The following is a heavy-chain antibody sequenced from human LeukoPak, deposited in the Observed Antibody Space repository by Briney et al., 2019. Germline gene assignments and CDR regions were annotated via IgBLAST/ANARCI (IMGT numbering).Heavy chain of an antibody. CDR3: ARQLEDVVVVAASFDY. J-gene: IGHJ4*02. CDR2: IYTSGST. D-gene: IGHD2-15*01. V-gene: IGHV4-61*02. Sequence: SQTLSLTCTVSGGSISSGSYYWSWIRQPAGKGLEWIGRIYTSGSTYYNPSLKSRVTISVDTSKNQFSLKLSSVTAADTAVYYCARQLEDVVVVAASFDYWGQGTLVTVSS. CDR1: GGSISSGSYY.